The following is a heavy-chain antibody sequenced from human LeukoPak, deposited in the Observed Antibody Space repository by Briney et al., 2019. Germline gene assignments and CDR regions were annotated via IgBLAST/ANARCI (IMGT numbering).Heavy chain of an antibody. V-gene: IGHV4-31*03. J-gene: IGHJ4*02. CDR3: ARARRIGATWYFDY. CDR2: IYYSGST. D-gene: IGHD1-26*01. Sequence: PSETLSLTCTVSGGSISSGGYYWSRIRQHPGKGLEWIGYIYYSGSTYYNPSLKSRVTISVDTSKNQFSLKLSSVTAADTAVYYCARARRIGATWYFDYWGQGTLVTVSS. CDR1: GGSISSGGYY.